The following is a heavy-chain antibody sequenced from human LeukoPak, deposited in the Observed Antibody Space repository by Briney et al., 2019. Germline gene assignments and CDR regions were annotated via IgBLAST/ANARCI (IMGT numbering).Heavy chain of an antibody. CDR1: GYTFTGYY. Sequence: ASVTVSCKASGYTFTGYYMHWVRQAPGQGLEWMGWINPNSGGTIYAQKFQGRVTMTRDTSISTAYMELSRLRSDDTTVYYCASYDILTGYYDYWGQGTLVTVSS. J-gene: IGHJ4*02. D-gene: IGHD3-9*01. CDR2: INPNSGGT. CDR3: ASYDILTGYYDY. V-gene: IGHV1-2*02.